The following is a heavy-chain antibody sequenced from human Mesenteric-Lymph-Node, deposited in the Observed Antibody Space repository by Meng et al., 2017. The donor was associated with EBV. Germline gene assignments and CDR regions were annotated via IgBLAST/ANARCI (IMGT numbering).Heavy chain of an antibody. CDR3: ARDQAVAYFDY. J-gene: IGHJ4*02. D-gene: IGHD6-19*01. CDR2: IWYDGSQE. CDR1: GFTFSTYG. Sequence: QVQLVESGXGVVQPGXSRRLSCAASGFTFSTYGIHWVRQAPGKGLEWVAVIWYDGSQEYFVDSVKGRFTISRDDSKNTVYLQMNSLTAEDTAVYYCARDQAVAYFDYWGQGTLVTVAS. V-gene: IGHV3-33*01.